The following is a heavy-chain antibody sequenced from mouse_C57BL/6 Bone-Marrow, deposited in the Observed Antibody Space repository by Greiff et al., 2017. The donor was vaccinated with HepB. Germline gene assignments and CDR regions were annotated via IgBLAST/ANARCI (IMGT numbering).Heavy chain of an antibody. D-gene: IGHD1-1*01. Sequence: VQLQQSGAELARPGASVKLSCKASGYTFTSYGISWVKQRTGQGLEWIGEIYPRSGNTYYNEKFKGKATLTADKSSSTAYMELRSLTSEDSAVYFCARFLYYYGSSYRRNYFDYWGQGTTLTVSS. CDR2: IYPRSGNT. J-gene: IGHJ2*01. V-gene: IGHV1-81*01. CDR1: GYTFTSYG. CDR3: ARFLYYYGSSYRRNYFDY.